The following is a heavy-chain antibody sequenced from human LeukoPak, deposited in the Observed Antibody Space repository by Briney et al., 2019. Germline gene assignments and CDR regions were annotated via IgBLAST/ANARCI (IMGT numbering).Heavy chain of an antibody. V-gene: IGHV4-39*01. CDR1: GGSISSSSYY. CDR2: IYYSGST. CDR3: ARGPAFDP. J-gene: IGHJ5*02. Sequence: SETLSLTCTVSGGSISSSSYYWGWIRQPPGKGLEWIGSIYYSGSTYYNPSLKSRVTISVDTSKNQLSLKLRSVTAADTAVYYCARGPAFDPWGQGTLVTVSS.